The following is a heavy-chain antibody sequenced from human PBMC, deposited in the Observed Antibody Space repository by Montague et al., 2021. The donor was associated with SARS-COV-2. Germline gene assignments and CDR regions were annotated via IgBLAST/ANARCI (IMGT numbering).Heavy chain of an antibody. CDR1: GFSLSTSGMC. Sequence: PALVKPTQTLTLTCTFSGFSLSTSGMCVSWIRQPPGKALEWLARIDWXXXKYYSTSLRTRLTISKDTSKNQVVLTMTNMDPVDTATYYCARILATVNAFDIWGQGTMVTVSS. CDR2: IDWXXXK. J-gene: IGHJ3*02. D-gene: IGHD4-17*01. CDR3: ARILATVNAFDI. V-gene: IGHV2-70*11.